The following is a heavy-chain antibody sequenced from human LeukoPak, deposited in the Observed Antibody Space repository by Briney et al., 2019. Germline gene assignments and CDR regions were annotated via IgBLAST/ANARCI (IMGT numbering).Heavy chain of an antibody. J-gene: IGHJ4*02. CDR2: ISSSSSTI. Sequence: GGSLRLSCAASGFTFSSYSMNWVRQAPGKGLEWVSYISSSSSTIYYADSVKGRFIISRDNAKNSLYLQMNSLRAEDTAVYYCARGPGAEWELLDYWGQGTLVTVSS. V-gene: IGHV3-48*01. CDR3: ARGPGAEWELLDY. CDR1: GFTFSSYS. D-gene: IGHD1-26*01.